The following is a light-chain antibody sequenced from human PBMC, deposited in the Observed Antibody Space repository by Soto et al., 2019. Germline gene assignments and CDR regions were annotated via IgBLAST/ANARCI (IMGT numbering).Light chain of an antibody. V-gene: IGLV1-40*01. CDR1: SSNIGAGYD. J-gene: IGLJ1*01. CDR3: QSYDSSLSGFYV. CDR2: GNN. Sequence: QSVLTQPPSVSGAPGQRVTISCTGGSSNIGAGYDVHWYQQFPGTAPKLLIYGNNHRPSGVPDRFSGSKSGSSAALAITGLQAEDEAEYYCQSYDSSLSGFYVFGTGTKVTV.